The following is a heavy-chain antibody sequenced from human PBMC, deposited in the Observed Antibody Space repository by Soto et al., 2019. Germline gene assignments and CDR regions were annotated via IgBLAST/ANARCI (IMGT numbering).Heavy chain of an antibody. D-gene: IGHD3-22*01. CDR1: GFTFGDYA. J-gene: IGHJ4*02. CDR3: VYDSSGYNYHFDY. V-gene: IGHV3-49*04. Sequence: GGSLRLSCTTSGFTFGDYAMTWVRQAPGKGLEWVSFIRSKTYGGTAEYAASVKGRFTISRDDSASIAYLQMNSLKTEDTAMYYCVYDSSGYNYHFDYWGQGTLVTVSS. CDR2: IRSKTYGGTA.